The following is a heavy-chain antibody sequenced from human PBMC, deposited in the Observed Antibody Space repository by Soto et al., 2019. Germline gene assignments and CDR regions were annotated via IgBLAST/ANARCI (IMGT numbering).Heavy chain of an antibody. D-gene: IGHD5-18*01. CDR3: ARGREVTTTGPNLDY. V-gene: IGHV3-48*01. CDR2: ISSSSSTI. Sequence: EVQLVESGGGLVQPGGSLRLSCAASGFTLSSYSMNWVRQAPGKGLEWVSYISSSSSTIYYADSVKGRFTISRDNAMNSLYLQMNSLRAEDTALYYCARGREVTTTGPNLDYWGQGTLVTVSS. J-gene: IGHJ4*01. CDR1: GFTLSSYS.